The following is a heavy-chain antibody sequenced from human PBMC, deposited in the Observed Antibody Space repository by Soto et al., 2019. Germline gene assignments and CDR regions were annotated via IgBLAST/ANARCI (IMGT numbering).Heavy chain of an antibody. Sequence: VQVVASGGGLVQPGRSLRLSCAVSGFRFEQYVMHWVRQAPGKGLECVSTVSPTGDTVAYADSVEGRFTVSRDNAKNSLYLQMNSLKGDATVFYYFLKDAPHGSIDDWCQGTLVTVSS. CDR1: GFRFEQYV. V-gene: IGHV3-9*01. D-gene: IGHD3-10*01. CDR3: LKDAPHGSIDD. J-gene: IGHJ4*02. CDR2: VSPTGDTV.